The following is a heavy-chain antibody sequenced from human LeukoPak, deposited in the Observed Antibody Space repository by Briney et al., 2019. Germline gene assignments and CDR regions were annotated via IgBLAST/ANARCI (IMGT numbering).Heavy chain of an antibody. J-gene: IGHJ4*02. CDR3: ARVWKDYYDSSGPFDY. Sequence: PGGSLRLSCAASGFTFSSYSMNWVRQAPGKGLEWVSSISGSSSYIYYADSVKGRFTISRDNAKNSLYLQMNSLRAEDTAVYYCARVWKDYYDSSGPFDYWGQGTLVTVSS. D-gene: IGHD3-22*01. CDR1: GFTFSSYS. CDR2: ISGSSSYI. V-gene: IGHV3-21*01.